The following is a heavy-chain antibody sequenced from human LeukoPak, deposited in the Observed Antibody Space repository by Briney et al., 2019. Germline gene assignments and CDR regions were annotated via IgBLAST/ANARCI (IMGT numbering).Heavy chain of an antibody. D-gene: IGHD3-10*01. CDR1: GYSFTNYW. Sequence: GESLKISCQGSGYSFTNYWIGWVRQMPGKGLEWMGIIYPGDSDTKYSPSFQGQVTISADTSITTAYLQWSSLKASDTAIYYCARLLRTSEYFDHWGQGTRVTVSS. J-gene: IGHJ4*02. CDR2: IYPGDSDT. V-gene: IGHV5-51*01. CDR3: ARLLRTSEYFDH.